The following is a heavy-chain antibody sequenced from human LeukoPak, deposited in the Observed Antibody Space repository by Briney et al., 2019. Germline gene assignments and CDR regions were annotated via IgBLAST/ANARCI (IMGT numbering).Heavy chain of an antibody. V-gene: IGHV3-23*01. CDR1: GFTFSSYA. J-gene: IGHJ1*01. D-gene: IGHD1-1*01. Sequence: GGSLRLSCAASGFTFSSYAMSWVRQPPGKGLEWVSGISGSGANSYYADSVKGRFTISRDNSKNTLYLQMNSLRADDTAVYYCARALSQQLIRYSQDWGQGTLVTVSS. CDR2: ISGSGANS. CDR3: ARALSQQLIRYSQD.